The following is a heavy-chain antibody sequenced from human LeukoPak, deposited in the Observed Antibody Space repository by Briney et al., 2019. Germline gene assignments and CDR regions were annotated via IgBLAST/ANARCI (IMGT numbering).Heavy chain of an antibody. CDR2: IISSSSYK. CDR3: ARDPQYCSGGSCYSFDY. V-gene: IGHV3-21*01. Sequence: MPGGSLRLSCAASGFTFSTYSMNWVRQAPGKGLEWVSSIISSSSYKYYADSVKGRFTISRDNAKNSLYLQMNSLRAEDTAVYYCARDPQYCSGGSCYSFDYWGQGTLVTVSS. J-gene: IGHJ4*02. D-gene: IGHD2-15*01. CDR1: GFTFSTYS.